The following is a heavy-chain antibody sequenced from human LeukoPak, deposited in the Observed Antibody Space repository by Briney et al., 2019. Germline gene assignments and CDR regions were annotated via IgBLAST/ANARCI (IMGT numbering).Heavy chain of an antibody. J-gene: IGHJ4*02. CDR2: IIPILGIA. Sequence: GASVKVSCKASGGTFSSYGISWVRQAPGQGLEWMGRIIPILGIANYAQKFQGRVTITADKSTSTAYMELSSLRSEDTAVYYCAREIGCGGDCYPDYWGQGTLVTVSS. D-gene: IGHD2-21*02. CDR1: GGTFSSYG. CDR3: AREIGCGGDCYPDY. V-gene: IGHV1-69*04.